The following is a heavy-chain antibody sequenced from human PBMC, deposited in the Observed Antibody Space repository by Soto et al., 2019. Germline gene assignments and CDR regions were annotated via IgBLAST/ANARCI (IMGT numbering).Heavy chain of an antibody. CDR2: ISYDGSNI. CDR3: AKYLPLGGAIFGVAVDDAFDI. CDR1: GFTFSSYG. Sequence: QVQLVESGGGVVQPGRSLRLSCAASGFTFSSYGMHWVRQAPGKGLEWVAVISYDGSNIYYADSVKGRFTISRDNSKNTLYLQMNSLRAEDTAVYYCAKYLPLGGAIFGVAVDDAFDIWGQGTMVTVSS. D-gene: IGHD3-3*01. V-gene: IGHV3-30*18. J-gene: IGHJ3*02.